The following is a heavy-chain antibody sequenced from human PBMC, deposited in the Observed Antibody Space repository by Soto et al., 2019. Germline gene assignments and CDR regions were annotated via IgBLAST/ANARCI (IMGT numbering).Heavy chain of an antibody. J-gene: IGHJ6*02. Sequence: QPGGSLRLSCAASGFTFSNYWMTWVRQAPGKGLEWVANIKQDGSEKYYVDSVKGRFTISRDNAKNSLYLQMNSLRAEDTAVYYCARGGGDDFLSGYRPHYYYGMDVWGQGTTVTVSS. CDR1: GFTFSNYW. V-gene: IGHV3-7*01. CDR3: ARGGGDDFLSGYRPHYYYGMDV. D-gene: IGHD3-3*01. CDR2: IKQDGSEK.